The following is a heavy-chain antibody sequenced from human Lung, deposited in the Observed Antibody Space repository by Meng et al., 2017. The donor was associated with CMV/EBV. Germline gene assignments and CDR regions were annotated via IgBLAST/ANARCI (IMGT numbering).Heavy chain of an antibody. D-gene: IGHD4-23*01. CDR2: IYYLGST. Sequence: GSISSQNYYWGWIRQSPGKGLEWIGSIYYLGSTYYNPSLESRVTISVDTSKNQFSLRLNSVTATDTAVYYCARLTLGNYGGNSGVDYWGQGTLVTVSS. CDR1: GSISSQNYY. CDR3: ARLTLGNYGGNSGVDY. V-gene: IGHV4-39*01. J-gene: IGHJ4*02.